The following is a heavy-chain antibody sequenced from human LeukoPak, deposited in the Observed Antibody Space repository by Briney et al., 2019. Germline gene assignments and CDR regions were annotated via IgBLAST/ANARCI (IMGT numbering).Heavy chain of an antibody. D-gene: IGHD5-18*01. CDR3: ARVTKITSYGMDV. CDR2: IYSGGST. V-gene: IGHV3-66*02. Sequence: GGSLRLSCAASGFTVSSNYMSWVRQAPGKGLEWVSVIYSGGSTYYADSVKGRFTISRDNSKNTLYLQMNSLRAEDTAVYYCARVTKITSYGMDVWGQGTLVTVSS. J-gene: IGHJ6*02. CDR1: GFTVSSNY.